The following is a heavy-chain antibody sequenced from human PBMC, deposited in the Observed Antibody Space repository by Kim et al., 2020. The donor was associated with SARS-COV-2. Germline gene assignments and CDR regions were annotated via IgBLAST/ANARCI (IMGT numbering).Heavy chain of an antibody. CDR2: ISSSGSTI. Sequence: GGSLRLSCAASGFTFSDYYMSWIRQAPGKGLEWVSYISSSGSTIYYADSVKGRFTISRDNAKNSLYLQMNSLRAEDTAVYYCARGGDNYYDSPYYYYGMDVWGQGTTVTVSS. V-gene: IGHV3-11*01. D-gene: IGHD3-22*01. CDR3: ARGGDNYYDSPYYYYGMDV. CDR1: GFTFSDYY. J-gene: IGHJ6*02.